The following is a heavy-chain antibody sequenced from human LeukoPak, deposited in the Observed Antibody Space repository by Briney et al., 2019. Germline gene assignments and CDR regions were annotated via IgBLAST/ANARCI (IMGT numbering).Heavy chain of an antibody. CDR3: AKDSHLLRYFDWSPNGMDV. CDR1: GFTFNYYW. J-gene: IGHJ6*02. CDR2: IQQDGSEK. Sequence: GGSLRLSCAASGFTFNYYWLTWVRQAPGKGLEWVANIQQDGSEKYYVDSVKGRFIISRDNAKNPLYLQMNSLRAEDTAVYYCAKDSHLLRYFDWSPNGMDVWGQGTTVTVSS. V-gene: IGHV3-7*01. D-gene: IGHD3-9*01.